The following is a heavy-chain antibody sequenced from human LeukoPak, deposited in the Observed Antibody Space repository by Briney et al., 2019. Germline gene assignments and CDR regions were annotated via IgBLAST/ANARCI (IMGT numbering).Heavy chain of an antibody. CDR1: GGTFSSYA. CDR2: IIPIFGTA. CDR3: ATPDLGYCSSTSCSLNKIRELNFDY. J-gene: IGHJ4*02. Sequence: SVKVSCKASGGTFSSYAISWVRQAPGQGLEWMGRIIPIFGTANYAQKFQGRVTITTDESTSTAYMELSSLRSEDTAVYYCATPDLGYCSSTSCSLNKIRELNFDYWGQGTLVTVSS. V-gene: IGHV1-69*05. D-gene: IGHD2-2*01.